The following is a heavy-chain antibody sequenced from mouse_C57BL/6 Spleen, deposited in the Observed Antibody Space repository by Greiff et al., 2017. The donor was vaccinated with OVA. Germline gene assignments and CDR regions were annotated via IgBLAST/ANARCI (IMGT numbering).Heavy chain of an antibody. V-gene: IGHV5-17*01. J-gene: IGHJ2*01. Sequence: EVQRVESGGGLVKPGGSLKLSCAASGFTFSDYGMHWVRPAPETGLAWVAYISSVSSTIYYADTVQGRFTISSDNAKNTLFLQMTSLRSEDTAMYYCARPGTSLLDYWGQGTTLTVAS. CDR3: ARPGTSLLDY. CDR1: GFTFSDYG. CDR2: ISSVSSTI. D-gene: IGHD3-3*01.